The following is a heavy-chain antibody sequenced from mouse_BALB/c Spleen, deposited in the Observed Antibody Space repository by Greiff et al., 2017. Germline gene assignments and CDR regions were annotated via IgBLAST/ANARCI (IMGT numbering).Heavy chain of an antibody. CDR2: ISSGGST. D-gene: IGHD1-2*01. V-gene: IGHV5-6-5*01. Sequence: EVMLVESGGGLVKPGGSLKLSCAASGFTFSSYAMSWVRQTPEKRLEWVASISSGGSTYYPDSVKGRFTISRDNARNILYLQMSSLRSEDTAMYYCARGGGFITTATEAMDYGGQGTSVTVSS. J-gene: IGHJ4*01. CDR3: ARGGGFITTATEAMDY. CDR1: GFTFSSYA.